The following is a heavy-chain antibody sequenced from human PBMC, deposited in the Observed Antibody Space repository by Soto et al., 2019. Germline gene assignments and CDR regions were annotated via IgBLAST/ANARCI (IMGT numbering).Heavy chain of an antibody. V-gene: IGHV3-30-3*02. CDR2: TSYDGNTK. J-gene: IGHJ5*02. CDR3: ARCATTGGIDL. CDR1: GFRFKTFV. Sequence: QLVESGGGVVQPGTSLRLSCAASGFRFKTFVMHWVRQVPGKGLQWVALTSYDGNTKYYGDSVKGRFIVSRDNTKNTLEQQIDSLRLEDTALYYCARCATTGGIDLWGQGTLVSVSS. D-gene: IGHD1-1*01.